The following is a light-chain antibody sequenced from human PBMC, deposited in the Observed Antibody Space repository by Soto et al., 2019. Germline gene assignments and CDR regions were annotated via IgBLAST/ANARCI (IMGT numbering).Light chain of an antibody. CDR1: LRLSTN. V-gene: IGKV3D-15*01. J-gene: IGKJ1*01. CDR2: GAS. Sequence: VMTQYPATLSLSPGATATLSCRASLRLSTNLAWYQQRPGQAPRLLIYGASTRATGIPARFSGSGSGTEFTLTISSLQSEDFAVYYCQQYYNWPRTFGQGTKVDI. CDR3: QQYYNWPRT.